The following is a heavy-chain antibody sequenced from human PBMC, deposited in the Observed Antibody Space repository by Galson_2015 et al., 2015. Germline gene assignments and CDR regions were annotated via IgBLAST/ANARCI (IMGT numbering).Heavy chain of an antibody. D-gene: IGHD3-22*01. CDR3: AKAGEITMIVVVDY. CDR1: GFTFSSYA. Sequence: SLRLSCAASGFTFSSYAMSWVRQAPGKGLEWVSAISGSGGSTYYADSVKGRFTIPRDNSKNTLYLQMNSLRAEDTAVYYCAKAGEITMIVVVDYWGQGTLVTVSS. CDR2: ISGSGGST. V-gene: IGHV3-23*01. J-gene: IGHJ4*02.